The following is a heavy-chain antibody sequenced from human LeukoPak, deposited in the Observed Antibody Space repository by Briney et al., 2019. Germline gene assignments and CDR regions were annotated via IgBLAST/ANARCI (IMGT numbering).Heavy chain of an antibody. CDR2: ISSSSSYI. V-gene: IGHV3-21*01. CDR1: GFTFSSYS. J-gene: IGHJ6*03. Sequence: GGSLRLSCAASGFTFSSYSMNWVRQAPGKGLEWVSSISSSSSYIYYADSVKGRFTISRDNAKNSLYLQMNSLRAEDTAVYYCGTPQSPSRGFYMDVWGKGTTVTVS. CDR3: GTPQSPSRGFYMDV.